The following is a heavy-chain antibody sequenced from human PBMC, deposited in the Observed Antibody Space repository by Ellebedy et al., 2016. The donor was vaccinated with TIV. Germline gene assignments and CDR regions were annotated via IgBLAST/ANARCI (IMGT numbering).Heavy chain of an antibody. CDR1: GGSVSSGSHY. Sequence: GSLRLSCTVSGGSVSSGSHYWNWIRQPPGKGLEWIGYSYYIVTTNYNPSLKSRVTMSEDTSKNQFSLRLSSVTAADTAVYYCAGGSYTPYGMDVWGRGTTVIVSS. V-gene: IGHV4-61*01. D-gene: IGHD3-10*01. CDR3: AGGSYTPYGMDV. CDR2: SYYIVTT. J-gene: IGHJ6*02.